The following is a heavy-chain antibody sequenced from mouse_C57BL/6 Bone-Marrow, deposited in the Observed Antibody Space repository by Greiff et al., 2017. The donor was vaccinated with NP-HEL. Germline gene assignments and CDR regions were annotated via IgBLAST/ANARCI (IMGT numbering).Heavy chain of an antibody. V-gene: IGHV5-4*01. D-gene: IGHD3-2*02. CDR2: ISDGGSYT. CDR3: ARELRLDYYAMDY. CDR1: GFTFSSYA. J-gene: IGHJ4*01. Sequence: EVKLQESGGGLVKPGGSLKLSCAASGFTFSSYAMSWVRQTPEKRLEWVATISDGGSYTYYPDNVKGRFTISRDNAKNNLYLQMSHLKSEDTAMYYCARELRLDYYAMDYWGQGTSVTVSS.